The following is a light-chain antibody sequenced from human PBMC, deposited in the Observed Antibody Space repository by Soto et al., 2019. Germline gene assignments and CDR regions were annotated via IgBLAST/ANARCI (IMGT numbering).Light chain of an antibody. Sequence: MVLTQSPGTLSLFPGERATLSGRASQSISTRYLAWHQQKPGQAPRLLIYGASSSATGSPDMLSGSGSGTDFTVTISRLEPEYVAVYSYQQYGTAPTCGQGTRMEIK. V-gene: IGKV3-20*01. CDR1: QSISTRY. J-gene: IGKJ5*01. CDR2: GAS. CDR3: QQYGTAPT.